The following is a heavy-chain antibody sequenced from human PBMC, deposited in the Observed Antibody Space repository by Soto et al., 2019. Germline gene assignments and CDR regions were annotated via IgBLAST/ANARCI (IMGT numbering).Heavy chain of an antibody. CDR1: GFTFSTYG. Sequence: QVQLVESGGGVVQPGRSLRLSCAASGFTFSTYGMHWVRQAPGKGLEWVAVIWYDGTSRFYGDFVKGRFTISRDNSNNTLYLQLNSLRPDDTAVYYCARTPLTSDAFDIWGQGKRVTVSS. D-gene: IGHD3-16*01. CDR3: ARTPLTSDAFDI. V-gene: IGHV3-33*01. J-gene: IGHJ3*02. CDR2: IWYDGTSR.